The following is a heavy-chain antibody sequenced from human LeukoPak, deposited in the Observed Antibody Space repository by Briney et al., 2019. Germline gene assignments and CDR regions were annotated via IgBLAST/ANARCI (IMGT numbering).Heavy chain of an antibody. CDR1: GGSISSGGYY. Sequence: PSETLSLTCTVSGGSISSGGYYWSWIRQPPGKGLEWIGYIYHSGSTYYNPSLKSRVTISVDRSKNQFSLKLSSVTAADTAVYYCAREGYCSSTSCPPRWFDPWGQGTLVTVSS. CDR2: IYHSGST. J-gene: IGHJ5*02. V-gene: IGHV4-30-2*01. CDR3: AREGYCSSTSCPPRWFDP. D-gene: IGHD2-2*01.